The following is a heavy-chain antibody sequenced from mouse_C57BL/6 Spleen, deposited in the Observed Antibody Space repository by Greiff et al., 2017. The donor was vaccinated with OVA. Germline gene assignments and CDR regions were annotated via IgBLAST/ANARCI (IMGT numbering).Heavy chain of an antibody. CDR1: GYAFSSYW. V-gene: IGHV1-80*01. J-gene: IGHJ3*01. CDR2: IYPGDGDT. D-gene: IGHD2-4*01. Sequence: VQLQESGAELVKPGASVKISCKASGYAFSSYWMNWVKQRPGKGLEWIGQIYPGDGDTNYNGKFKGKATLTADKSSSTAYMQLSSLTSEDSAVYFCARSGYDYDGAWFAYWGQGTLVTVSA. CDR3: ARSGYDYDGAWFAY.